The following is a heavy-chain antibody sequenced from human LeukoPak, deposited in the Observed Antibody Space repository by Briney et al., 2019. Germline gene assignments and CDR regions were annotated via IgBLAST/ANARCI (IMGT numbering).Heavy chain of an antibody. J-gene: IGHJ4*02. V-gene: IGHV3-30*02. CDR1: GFTFSSYG. CDR3: AKDFRPYPSYFDY. Sequence: PGGSLRLSCAASGFTFSSYGMHWVRQAPGKGLEWVAFIRNDGSSKYYADSVKGRFTISRDNSKNTLYLQMNSLRAEDTAVYYCAKDFRPYPSYFDYWGQGTLVTVSS. CDR2: IRNDGSSK.